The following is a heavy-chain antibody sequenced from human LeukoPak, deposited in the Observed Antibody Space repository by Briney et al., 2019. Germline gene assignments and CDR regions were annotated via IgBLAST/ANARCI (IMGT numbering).Heavy chain of an antibody. D-gene: IGHD1-26*01. CDR1: GGSFSGYY. Sequence: KPSETLSLTCAVYGGSFSGYYWSWIRQPPGKGLEWIGEINHSGSTNYNPSLKSRVTISVDTSKNQFPLKLSSVTAADTAVYYCARLYSGSYIYWGQGTLVTVSS. CDR3: ARLYSGSYIY. V-gene: IGHV4-34*01. CDR2: INHSGST. J-gene: IGHJ4*02.